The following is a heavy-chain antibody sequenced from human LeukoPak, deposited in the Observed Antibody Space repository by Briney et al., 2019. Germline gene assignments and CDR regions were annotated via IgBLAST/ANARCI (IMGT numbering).Heavy chain of an antibody. V-gene: IGHV3-23*01. CDR3: ARRESTYQNYYYFYYMDV. CDR1: GFTFSSYA. Sequence: GGSLRLSCAASGFTFSSYAMSWVRQAPGKGLEWVSAISGSGGSTYYADSVKGRFTISRDNSKNTLYQQMNSLRAEDTALYYCARRESTYQNYYYFYYMDVWGKGTTVTVSS. J-gene: IGHJ6*03. CDR2: ISGSGGST.